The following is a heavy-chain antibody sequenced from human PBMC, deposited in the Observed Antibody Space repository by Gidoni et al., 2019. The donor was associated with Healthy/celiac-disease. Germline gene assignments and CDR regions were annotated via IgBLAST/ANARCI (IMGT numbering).Heavy chain of an antibody. CDR2: ISYDGSNK. D-gene: IGHD6-19*01. CDR3: ARESPSGWFHHY. V-gene: IGHV3-30-3*01. CDR1: GFTFSSYA. J-gene: IGHJ4*02. Sequence: QVQLVESGGVWVQPGRSLRLSCAAYGFTFSSYAMHWVRQAPGKGLEWVAVISYDGSNKYYADSVKGRFTISRDNSKNTLYLQMNSLRAEDTAVYYCARESPSGWFHHYWGQGTLVTVSS.